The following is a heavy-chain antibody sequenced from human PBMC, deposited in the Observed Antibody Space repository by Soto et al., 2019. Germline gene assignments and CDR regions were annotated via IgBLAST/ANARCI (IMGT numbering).Heavy chain of an antibody. Sequence: PGGSLRLSCAVTGFTFSRYGMHWVRQAPGTGLEGVAVIWAYGSNKIYADSVKGRCTISRDNSKNTLELLMNSLRAEDTAVYYRTTDLGNSPFDDWGQGTLVTVSS. D-gene: IGHD2-15*01. CDR3: TTDLGNSPFDD. V-gene: IGHV3-33*01. CDR2: IWAYGSNK. J-gene: IGHJ4*02. CDR1: GFTFSRYG.